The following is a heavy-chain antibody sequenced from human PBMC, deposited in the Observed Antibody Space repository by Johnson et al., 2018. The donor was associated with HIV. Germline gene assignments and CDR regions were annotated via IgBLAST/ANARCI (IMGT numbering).Heavy chain of an antibody. V-gene: IGHV3-33*06. Sequence: VQFVESGGGVVQPGRSLRLSCAASGFTFSSYGMHWVRQAPGKGLEWVAVIWYDGSNKYYEDSVKGRFTISRDNSKNTLYLQMNSLRAEYTAVYYCAKDHVKVVNDAFDIWGQGTMVTVSS. D-gene: IGHD3-22*01. CDR2: IWYDGSNK. CDR1: GFTFSSYG. CDR3: AKDHVKVVNDAFDI. J-gene: IGHJ3*02.